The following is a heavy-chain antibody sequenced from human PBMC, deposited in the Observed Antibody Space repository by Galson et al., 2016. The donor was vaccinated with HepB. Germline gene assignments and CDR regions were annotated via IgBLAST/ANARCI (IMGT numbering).Heavy chain of an antibody. CDR1: GGTFSNYA. J-gene: IGHJ6*02. D-gene: IGHD2/OR15-2a*01. CDR3: ARDWLSLGVPTPSTNGMDV. V-gene: IGHV1-69*13. Sequence: SVKVSCKASGGTFSNYAISWVRQAPGQGLEWMGRIIPIYGAANYAQKFQGRVTITADESTSTAYMELSSLRSEDTARYYCARDWLSLGVPTPSTNGMDVWGQGTTVTVSS. CDR2: IIPIYGAA.